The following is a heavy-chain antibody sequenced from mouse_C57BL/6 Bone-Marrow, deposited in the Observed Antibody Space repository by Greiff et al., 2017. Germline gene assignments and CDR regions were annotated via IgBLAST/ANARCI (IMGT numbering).Heavy chain of an antibody. J-gene: IGHJ3*01. CDR2: INPGSGGT. CDR1: GYAFTNYL. CDR3: ARSKNWDSWFAY. V-gene: IGHV1-54*01. Sequence: QVQLQQSGAELVRPGTSVKVSCKASGYAFTNYLIEWVQQRPGQGLEWIGVINPGSGGTNYNEKFKGKATLTADKSSSTAYMQLSSLTSEDSAVYFCARSKNWDSWFAYWGQGTLVTVSA. D-gene: IGHD4-1*01.